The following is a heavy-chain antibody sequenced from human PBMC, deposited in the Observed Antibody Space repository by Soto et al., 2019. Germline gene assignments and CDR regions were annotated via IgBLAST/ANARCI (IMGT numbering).Heavy chain of an antibody. CDR3: ARRYGTTFDY. J-gene: IGHJ4*02. D-gene: IGHD1-7*01. Sequence: QVQLQESGPGLVKPSETLSLTCTVSGGSISSYYWSWIRQPPGKGLEWIGYIYYSGSTNYNPSLTCRVTISVDTSKNQFSLKLSSVTAADTAGYYCARRYGTTFDYWGQGTLVTVSS. CDR1: GGSISSYY. V-gene: IGHV4-59*01. CDR2: IYYSGST.